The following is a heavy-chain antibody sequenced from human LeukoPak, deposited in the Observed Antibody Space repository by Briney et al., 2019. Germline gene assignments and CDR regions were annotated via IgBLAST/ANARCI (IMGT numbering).Heavy chain of an antibody. J-gene: IGHJ4*02. CDR3: ARAEFSSSWFHFDY. CDR1: GFTFSTYV. V-gene: IGHV3-30*04. CDR2: ISYNGNVK. Sequence: GGSLRLSCAASGFTFSTYVMRWVRQAPGEGLEWVAGISYNGNVKYYADFVKGRFIVTRDNSKNTLYVDMNSLRADDTAMYFCARAEFSSSWFHFDYWGQGALVIVSS. D-gene: IGHD6-13*01.